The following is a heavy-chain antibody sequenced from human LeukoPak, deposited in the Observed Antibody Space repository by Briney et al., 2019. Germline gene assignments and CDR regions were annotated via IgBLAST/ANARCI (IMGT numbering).Heavy chain of an antibody. J-gene: IGHJ6*02. CDR2: INPNSGGT. D-gene: IGHD3-3*01. Sequence: GASVKVSCKTSGYTFTDYFIHWVRQAPGQGLEWMGWINPNSGGTSYAQKFQGTVTMTRDTSISTAYMELRRLRSDDTAVYYCARVDLNYDFWSGYYTPYYYYYGMDVWGQGTTVTVSS. CDR1: GYTFTDYF. V-gene: IGHV1-2*02. CDR3: ARVDLNYDFWSGYYTPYYYYYGMDV.